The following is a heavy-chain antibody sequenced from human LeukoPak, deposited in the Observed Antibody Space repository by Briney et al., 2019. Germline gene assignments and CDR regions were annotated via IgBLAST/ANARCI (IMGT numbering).Heavy chain of an antibody. CDR1: GFSLSTSGVG. V-gene: IGHV2-5*02. CDR3: AHSIWFGELLTPHPYYFDY. CDR2: IYWDDDK. D-gene: IGHD3-10*01. J-gene: IGHJ4*02. Sequence: SGPTLVNPTQTLTLTCTFSGFSLSTSGVGVGWIRQPPGKALEWHALIYWDDDKRYSPSLKSRLTITKDTSKNQVVLTMTNMDPVDTATYYCAHSIWFGELLTPHPYYFDYWGQGTLVTVSS.